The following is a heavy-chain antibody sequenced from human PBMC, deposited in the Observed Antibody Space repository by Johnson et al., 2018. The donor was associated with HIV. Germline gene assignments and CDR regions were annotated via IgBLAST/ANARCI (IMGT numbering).Heavy chain of an antibody. CDR2: IKSKTDGGTT. V-gene: IGHV3-15*01. J-gene: IGHJ3*02. CDR3: AKDVDSSRWWRAFDM. D-gene: IGHD6-13*01. Sequence: VQLVESGGGLVKPGGSLRLSCAASGFTFSSYAMHWVRQAPGKGLEWVGRIKSKTDGGTTDYAAPVKGRFTISRDNSKNTLYIQMHSLRAEDTAVDYCAKDVDSSRWWRAFDMWGQGTMVSVSS. CDR1: GFTFSSYA.